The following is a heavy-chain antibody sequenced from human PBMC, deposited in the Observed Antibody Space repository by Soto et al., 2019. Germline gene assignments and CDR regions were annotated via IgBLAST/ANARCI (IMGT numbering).Heavy chain of an antibody. CDR1: GYTFTSYA. D-gene: IGHD3-16*01. CDR2: INAGNGNT. V-gene: IGHV1-3*05. J-gene: IGHJ4*02. CDR3: ATGELVAEAFDY. Sequence: QVQLVQSGAEEKKPGASVKVSCKASGYTFTSYAMHWVRQAPGQRLERMGWINAGNGNTKYSQKFQGRVTITRDTSASTAYMELSSLRSEDTAVYYCATGELVAEAFDYWGQGTLVTVSS.